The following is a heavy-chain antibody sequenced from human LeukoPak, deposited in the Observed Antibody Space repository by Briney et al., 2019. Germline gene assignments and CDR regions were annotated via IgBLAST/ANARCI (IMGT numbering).Heavy chain of an antibody. CDR3: ARDSSGYYHWFDP. D-gene: IGHD3-22*01. V-gene: IGHV4-39*07. Sequence: SETLSLTCTVSGGSISTSSYYWGWVRQPPGKGLEWIGNIFYSGSTYYSPSLKSRVTISLDTSRNQFSLKLTSVTAADTAVYYCARDSSGYYHWFDPWGQGTLVTVSS. CDR1: GGSISTSSYY. CDR2: IFYSGST. J-gene: IGHJ5*02.